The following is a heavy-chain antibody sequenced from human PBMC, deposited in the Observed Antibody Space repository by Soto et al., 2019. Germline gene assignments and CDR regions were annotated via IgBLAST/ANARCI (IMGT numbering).Heavy chain of an antibody. CDR1: GVTVTDSY. J-gene: IGHJ4*02. D-gene: IGHD3-3*01. CDR2: LYSGGST. Sequence: GGSLRLSCAASGVTVTDSYMNWVRQAPGKGLGWVSVLYSGGSTSYADSVKGRFAISRDNSKNTLYLQMNSLRAEDTAVYYCAKDLSLTLGVAFDYWGQGTLVTVSS. CDR3: AKDLSLTLGVAFDY. V-gene: IGHV3-66*01.